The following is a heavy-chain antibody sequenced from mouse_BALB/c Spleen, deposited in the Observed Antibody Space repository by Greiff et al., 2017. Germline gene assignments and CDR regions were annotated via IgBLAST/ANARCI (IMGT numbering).Heavy chain of an antibody. CDR2: IYPGNVNT. Sequence: VQLQQSGPELVKPGASVRISCKASGYTFTSYYIHWVKQRPGQGLEWIGWIYPGNVNTKYNEKFKGKATLTADKSSSTAYMQLSILTSEDSAVYFCAREGVYDGYPAWFAYWGQGTLVTVSA. CDR3: AREGVYDGYPAWFAY. D-gene: IGHD2-3*01. CDR1: GYTFTSYY. V-gene: IGHV1S56*01. J-gene: IGHJ3*01.